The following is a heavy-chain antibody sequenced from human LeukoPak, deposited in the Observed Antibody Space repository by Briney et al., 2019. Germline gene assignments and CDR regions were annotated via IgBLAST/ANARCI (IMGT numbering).Heavy chain of an antibody. CDR2: ISSSSSYI. D-gene: IGHD2-8*01. CDR3: ARDTSGVLMVYASHHDAFDI. J-gene: IGHJ3*02. CDR1: GFTFSSYW. Sequence: GGSLRLSCAASGFTFSSYWMHWVRQAPGKGLEWVSSISSSSSYIYYADSVKGRFTISRDNAKNSLYLQMNSLRAEDTAVYYCARDTSGVLMVYASHHDAFDIWGQGTMVTVSS. V-gene: IGHV3-21*01.